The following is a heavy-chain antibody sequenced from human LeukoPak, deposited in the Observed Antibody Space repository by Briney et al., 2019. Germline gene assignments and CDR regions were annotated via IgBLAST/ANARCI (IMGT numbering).Heavy chain of an antibody. CDR1: GFTFSSYE. J-gene: IGHJ4*02. CDR3: ARDRPDAAYGF. D-gene: IGHD4-17*01. CDR2: ISSSGSTI. Sequence: PGGSLRLSCAASGFTFSSYEMNWVRQAPGKGLEWVSYISSSGSTIYYADSVKGRFTISRDNAKNTLYLQMNSLRAEDTARYYCARDRPDAAYGFWGQGTLVTVSS. V-gene: IGHV3-48*03.